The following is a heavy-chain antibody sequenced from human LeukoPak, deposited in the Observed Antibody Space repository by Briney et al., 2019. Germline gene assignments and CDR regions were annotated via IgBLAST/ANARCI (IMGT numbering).Heavy chain of an antibody. V-gene: IGHV3-23*01. CDR1: GITFSNYA. CDR2: IRGNGATT. D-gene: IGHD6-19*01. Sequence: PGGSLRLSCAASGITFSNYAMTWVRQAPGKGLEWVAAIRGNGATTHYADSVKGRFPISRDNSKNTLYLQMNSLRAEDTAVYYCAKAYHDSGCLIDYWGQGTLVTVSS. CDR3: AKAYHDSGCLIDY. J-gene: IGHJ4*02.